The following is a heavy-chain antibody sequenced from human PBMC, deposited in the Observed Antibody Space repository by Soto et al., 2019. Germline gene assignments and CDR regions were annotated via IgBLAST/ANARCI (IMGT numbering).Heavy chain of an antibody. Sequence: ASVKVSCKASGYTFTSYAMHWVRQAPGQRLEWMGWINAGNGNTKYSQKFQGRVTITADESTSTAYMELSSLRSEDTAVYYCARAPYYYESSGYYYEARLDYWGQGTLVTVSS. V-gene: IGHV1-3*01. D-gene: IGHD3-22*01. CDR3: ARAPYYYESSGYYYEARLDY. CDR1: GYTFTSYA. J-gene: IGHJ4*02. CDR2: INAGNGNT.